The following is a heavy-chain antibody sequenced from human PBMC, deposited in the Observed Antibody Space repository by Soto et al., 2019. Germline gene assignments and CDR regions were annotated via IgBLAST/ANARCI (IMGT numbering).Heavy chain of an antibody. J-gene: IGHJ4*02. CDR2: ISASGGST. CDR3: AIYFYYGSGSYYAVDY. CDR1: GFTFNNYA. Sequence: EVRLLESGGGLVQPGGSLRLSCVVSGFTFNNYAMNWVRQAPGKGLEWVSGISASGGSTYYADSVKGRFTISRDSSKHTLYLQMYSLRADDTAIYYCAIYFYYGSGSYYAVDYWGQGTLVTVSS. D-gene: IGHD3-10*01. V-gene: IGHV3-23*01.